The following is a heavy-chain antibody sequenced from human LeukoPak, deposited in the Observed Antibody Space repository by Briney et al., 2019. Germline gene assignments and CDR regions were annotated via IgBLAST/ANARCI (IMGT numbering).Heavy chain of an antibody. V-gene: IGHV4-59*01. D-gene: IGHD3-3*01. CDR2: IYYSGST. CDR3: ARARRFYYDLWSGPDTKNWCDP. CDR1: GGSISSYY. J-gene: IGHJ5*02. Sequence: SETRCLTCTVSGGSISSYYWSWIRQPPGKGLEWIGYIYYSGSTNYNPSLKSRVTISVDTSKKQFSLKLSSVTAADTAVYYCARARRFYYDLWSGPDTKNWCDPWGQGTLVTLSS.